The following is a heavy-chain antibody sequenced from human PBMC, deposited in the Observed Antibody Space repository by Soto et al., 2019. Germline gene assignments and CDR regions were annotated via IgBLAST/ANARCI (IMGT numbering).Heavy chain of an antibody. D-gene: IGHD1-26*01. V-gene: IGHV5-51*01. CDR3: AREGSQYSSFSYYYGMDV. CDR1: GYSFTSYW. CDR2: IYPGDSDT. J-gene: IGHJ6*02. Sequence: GESLKISCKGSGYSFTSYWIGWVCQMPGKGLEWMGIIYPGDSDTRYSPSFQGQVTISADKSISTAYLQWSSLKASDTATYYCAREGSQYSSFSYYYGMDVWGQGTTVTVSS.